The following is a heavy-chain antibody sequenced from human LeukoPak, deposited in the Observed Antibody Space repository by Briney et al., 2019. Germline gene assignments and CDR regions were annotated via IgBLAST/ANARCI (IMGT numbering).Heavy chain of an antibody. J-gene: IGHJ6*03. V-gene: IGHV3-30*18. CDR2: ISYDGSNK. Sequence: GGSLRLSCAASGFTFSSYGMHWVRQAPGKGLEWVAVISYDGSNKYYADSVKGRFTISRDNSKNTLYLQMNSLRAEDTAVYYCAKDGSGSDYYYYYYMDVWGKGTTVTISS. CDR3: AKDGSGSDYYYYYYMDV. CDR1: GFTFSSYG. D-gene: IGHD3-10*01.